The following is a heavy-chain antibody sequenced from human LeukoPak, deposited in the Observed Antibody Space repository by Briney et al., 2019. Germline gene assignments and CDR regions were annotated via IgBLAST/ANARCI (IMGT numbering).Heavy chain of an antibody. V-gene: IGHV3-21*01. Sequence: GGSLRLSCAASGFTFSSYSMNWGRQAPGKGLEWVSSISSSSSYIYYADSMKGRFTISRDNAKSSLYLQMNSLRAEDTAVYYCARVGVIAAAGNYYYYYYMDVWGKGTTVTVSS. CDR3: ARVGVIAAAGNYYYYYYMDV. D-gene: IGHD6-13*01. J-gene: IGHJ6*03. CDR2: ISSSSSYI. CDR1: GFTFSSYS.